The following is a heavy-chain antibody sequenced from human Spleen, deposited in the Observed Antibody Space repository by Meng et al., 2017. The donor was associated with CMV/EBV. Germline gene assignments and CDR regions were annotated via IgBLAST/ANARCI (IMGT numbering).Heavy chain of an antibody. CDR1: GGSFSGYY. J-gene: IGHJ4*02. CDR3: ARGRRFDY. CDR2: INHSGST. Sequence: QVQLQQWGAGLLXXXXTLSLTCPVYGGSFSGYYWSWIRLPPGKGLEWIGEINHSGSTNYNPSLKSRVTISVDTSKNQFSLKLSSVTAADTAVYYCARGRRFDYWGQGTLVTVSS. V-gene: IGHV4-34*01. D-gene: IGHD1-14*01.